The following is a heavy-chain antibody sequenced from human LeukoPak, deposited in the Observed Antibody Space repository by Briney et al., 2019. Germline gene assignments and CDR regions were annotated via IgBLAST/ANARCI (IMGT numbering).Heavy chain of an antibody. CDR1: GDSVSGVH. CDR3: ARHPFATPFDY. V-gene: IGHV4-59*08. Sequence: PSETLSLTCTVSGDSVSGVHWSWIRQPPGKGLEWIGYVYYSGDTNYNPSLKSRVTMSLDTSKNQVSLRLSSVTAADTAVYYCARHPFATPFDYWGRGTLLTVSS. J-gene: IGHJ4*02. CDR2: VYYSGDT. D-gene: IGHD2-15*01.